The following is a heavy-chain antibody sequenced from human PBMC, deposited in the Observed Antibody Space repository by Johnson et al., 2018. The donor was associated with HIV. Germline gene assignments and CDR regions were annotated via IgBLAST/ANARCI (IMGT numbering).Heavy chain of an antibody. D-gene: IGHD2-2*01. CDR3: AFTRGGAFDI. Sequence: QVQLVESGGGVVQPGGSLRLSCAASGFTFNSYGMDWVRQAPGKGLEWVAFIQYDGNTKYYIDSVKGRFTVSRDSAKNSLYLQMNSLRAEDTAVYYCAFTRGGAFDIWGQGTMVTVSS. CDR2: IQYDGNTK. J-gene: IGHJ3*02. CDR1: GFTFNSYG. V-gene: IGHV3-30*02.